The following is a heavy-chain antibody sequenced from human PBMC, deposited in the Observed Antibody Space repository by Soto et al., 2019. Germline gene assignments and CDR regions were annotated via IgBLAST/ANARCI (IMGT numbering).Heavy chain of an antibody. V-gene: IGHV4-34*01. Sequence: ETLSLTCAVYGGSFSDYSWSWIRQPPGKGLEWIGEIYHSGSTNYNPSLKSRVTISVDTSKKQFSLKLTSVTAADTAVYYCARGLKYCSGGTCPHTEYFQHWGQGTLVTVSS. CDR2: IYHSGST. D-gene: IGHD2-15*01. CDR3: ARGLKYCSGGTCPHTEYFQH. CDR1: GGSFSDYS. J-gene: IGHJ1*01.